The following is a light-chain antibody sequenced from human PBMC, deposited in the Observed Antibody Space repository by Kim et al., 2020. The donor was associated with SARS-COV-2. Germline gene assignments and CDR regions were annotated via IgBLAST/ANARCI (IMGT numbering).Light chain of an antibody. J-gene: IGLJ2*01. Sequence: GQRVTISCSGSRSNIGSNPVNWYPQLPGTAPKLLIHSNNQRPSGVPDRFSGSESGTSASLAISGLQSEDEADYYCAAWDDSLNVVVFGRGTQLTVL. CDR1: RSNIGSNP. CDR3: AAWDDSLNVVV. CDR2: SNN. V-gene: IGLV1-44*01.